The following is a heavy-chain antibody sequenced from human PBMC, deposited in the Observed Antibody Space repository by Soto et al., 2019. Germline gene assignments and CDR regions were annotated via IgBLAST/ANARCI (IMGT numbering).Heavy chain of an antibody. D-gene: IGHD3-16*01. CDR1: GFSFSIYT. CDR2: ISSSSRVI. Sequence: EVQLVESGGGLVQPGGSLRLSCAASGFSFSIYTMNWVRQAPGKGLEWISYISSSSRVIYYADSVKGRFTISRDNARNSVHLQMNSLRTEDTAVYYCARGTSYEYVDAFDIWGQGTMVTVSS. V-gene: IGHV3-48*01. CDR3: ARGTSYEYVDAFDI. J-gene: IGHJ3*02.